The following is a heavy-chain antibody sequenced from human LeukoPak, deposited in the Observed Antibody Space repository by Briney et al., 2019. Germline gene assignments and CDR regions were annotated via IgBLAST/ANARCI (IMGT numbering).Heavy chain of an antibody. D-gene: IGHD4-17*01. CDR3: ANDDYGEDFDY. CDR2: ISSSGGST. V-gene: IGHV3-23*01. Sequence: GGSLRLSCAASGFTFSSYAKSWVRQAPGKGLEWVSAISSSGGSTYYADSVKGRFTISRDNSKNTLYLQMNSPRAEDTAVYYCANDDYGEDFDYWGQGTLVTVSS. J-gene: IGHJ4*02. CDR1: GFTFSSYA.